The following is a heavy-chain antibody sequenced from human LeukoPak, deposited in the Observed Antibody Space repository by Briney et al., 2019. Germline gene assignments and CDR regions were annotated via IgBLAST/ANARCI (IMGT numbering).Heavy chain of an antibody. CDR3: ARMTSGDAFDI. CDR1: GGSISSGSYY. J-gene: IGHJ3*02. V-gene: IGHV4-61*02. CDR2: IYTSGST. Sequence: PSETLSLTCTVSGGSISSGSYYWRWIRQPAGKGLEWIRRIYTSGSTNYNPSLKSRVTISVDTSKNQFSLKLSSVTAADTAVYYCARMTSGDAFDIWGQGTMVTVSS. D-gene: IGHD6-25*01.